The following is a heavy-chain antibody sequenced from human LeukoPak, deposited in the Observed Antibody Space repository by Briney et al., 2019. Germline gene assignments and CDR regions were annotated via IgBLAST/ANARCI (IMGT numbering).Heavy chain of an antibody. D-gene: IGHD2-2*01. CDR3: ASARTTAFMDV. CDR1: GGSISSYY. CDR2: IYTSGRT. Sequence: SETLSLTCTVSGGSISSYYWSWLRQPAGKGLEGIGRIYTSGRTNYNPSLQSRVTMSVATSKNQFSLKLSSVTAADAAVYYCASARTTAFMDVWGKGTTVTVSS. V-gene: IGHV4-4*07. J-gene: IGHJ6*04.